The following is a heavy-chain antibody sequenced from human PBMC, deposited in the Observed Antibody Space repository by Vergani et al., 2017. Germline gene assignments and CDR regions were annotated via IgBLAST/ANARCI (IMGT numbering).Heavy chain of an antibody. V-gene: IGHV3-30*18. Sequence: VQLVESGGGLVQPGGSLRLSCAASGFTFSSYGMHWVRQAPGKGLEWVAVISYDGSNKYYADSVKGRFTISRDNSKNTLYLQMNSLRAEDTAVYYCAKDLEYGVVTAIASFDYWGQGTLVTVSS. CDR3: AKDLEYGVVTAIASFDY. CDR2: ISYDGSNK. D-gene: IGHD2-21*02. J-gene: IGHJ4*02. CDR1: GFTFSSYG.